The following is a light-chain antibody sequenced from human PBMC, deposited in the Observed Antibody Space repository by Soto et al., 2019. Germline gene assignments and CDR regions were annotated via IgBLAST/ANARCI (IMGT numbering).Light chain of an antibody. V-gene: IGKV3-20*01. CDR2: GAS. CDR1: QRVSSSY. J-gene: IGKJ1*01. Sequence: ESALTQSPGTLSLSPGERATLSCRASQRVSSSYLAWYQQKPGQAPRLLIYGASSRATGIPDRFSGSGYGTDFPLTISRLEPEEFAVYYCQQYGSSQTFGQGTKVEI. CDR3: QQYGSSQT.